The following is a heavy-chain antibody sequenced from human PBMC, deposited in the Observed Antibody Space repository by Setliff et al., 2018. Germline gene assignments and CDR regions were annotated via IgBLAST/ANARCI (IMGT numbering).Heavy chain of an antibody. CDR2: IYWNDDK. V-gene: IGHV2-5*01. CDR1: GFSLSTSGVG. CDR3: ARDLDYGSGRIDMDV. Sequence: SGPTLVNPTQTLTLTCTFSGFSLSTSGVGVGWIRQPPGKALEWLALIYWNDDKRYSPSLKSRLTITKDTSKNQVVLTMTNMDPVDTAVYYCARDLDYGSGRIDMDVWGQGTTVTVSS. D-gene: IGHD3-10*01. J-gene: IGHJ6*02.